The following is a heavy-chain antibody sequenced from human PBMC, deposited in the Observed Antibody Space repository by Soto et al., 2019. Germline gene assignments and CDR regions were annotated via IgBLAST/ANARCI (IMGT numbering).Heavy chain of an antibody. D-gene: IGHD3-10*01. Sequence: TWETLSLTCTVSVVSISSSSYYCGWIRQPPGKGLEWIGSIYYSGSTYYNPSLKSRVTISVDTSKSQFSLKLSSVTAADTAVYYCARRVQSYGMHVWGQGTTVTLSS. V-gene: IGHV4-39*01. CDR3: ARRVQSYGMHV. CDR1: VVSISSSSYY. J-gene: IGHJ6*02. CDR2: IYYSGST.